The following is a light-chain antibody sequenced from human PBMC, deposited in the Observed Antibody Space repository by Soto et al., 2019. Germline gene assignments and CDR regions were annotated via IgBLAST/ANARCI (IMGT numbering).Light chain of an antibody. CDR3: QQLSSSIT. J-gene: IGKJ4*01. CDR2: ETS. V-gene: IGKV1-9*01. CDR1: QGISRF. Sequence: DIQLTQSPSFLSASVGDTVTISCRASQGISRFLAWYQQKPGKAPQLLIYETSTLQSGVPSRFSGSGSGTEFSLTINSLQPEDFANYFCQQLSSSITFGGGTKVDIK.